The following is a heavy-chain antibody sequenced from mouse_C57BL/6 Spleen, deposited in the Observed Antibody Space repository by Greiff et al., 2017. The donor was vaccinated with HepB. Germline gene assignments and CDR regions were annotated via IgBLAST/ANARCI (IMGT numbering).Heavy chain of an antibody. CDR1: GYTFTSYW. CDR3: AVWVGGSGYVGFAD. V-gene: IGHV1-59*01. J-gene: IGHJ3*01. Sequence: QVQLQQPGAELVRPGTSVKLSCKASGYTFTSYWMHWVKQRPGQGLEWIGVIDPSDSYTNYNQKFKGKATLTVDTSSSTAYMQLSSLTSEDSAVYYCAVWVGGSGYVGFADWGQGTLVTVSA. CDR2: IDPSDSYT. D-gene: IGHD3-2*02.